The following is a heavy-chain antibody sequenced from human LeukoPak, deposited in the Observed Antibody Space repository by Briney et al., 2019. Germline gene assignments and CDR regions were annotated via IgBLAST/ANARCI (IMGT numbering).Heavy chain of an antibody. Sequence: GGSLRLSCAASGFTFSSYAMSWVRQAPGKGLEWVSAISGSGGSTCYADSVKGRFTISRDNSKNTLYLQMNSLRAEDTAVYYCAKFSVVVGATTGAFDIWGQGTMVTVSS. CDR1: GFTFSSYA. V-gene: IGHV3-23*01. J-gene: IGHJ3*02. CDR2: ISGSGGST. D-gene: IGHD1-26*01. CDR3: AKFSVVVGATTGAFDI.